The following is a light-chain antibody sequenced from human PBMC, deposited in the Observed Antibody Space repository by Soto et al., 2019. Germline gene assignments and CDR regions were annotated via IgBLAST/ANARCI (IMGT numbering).Light chain of an antibody. V-gene: IGKV3-11*01. CDR3: QQRSNWPPGT. CDR2: EAS. J-gene: IGKJ4*01. Sequence: IVLTQSPGTLSLSPGERATLSCRASQSVTSNYLAWYQQKPGQAPRLLIYEASNRATGIPARFSGSGSGTDFTLTISSLEPEAFAVYYGQQRSNWPPGTFGGGTKVDIK. CDR1: QSVTSNY.